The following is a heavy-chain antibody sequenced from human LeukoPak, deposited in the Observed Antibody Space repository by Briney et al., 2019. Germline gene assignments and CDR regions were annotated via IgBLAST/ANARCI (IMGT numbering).Heavy chain of an antibody. D-gene: IGHD3-22*01. CDR1: GYTFTSYG. Sequence: ASVKVSCKASGYTFTSYGISWVRQAPGQGLECMGWISAYNGNTNYAQKLQGRVTMTTDTSTSTAYMELRSLRSDDTAVYYCARGRRYDSSGHDHHWFDPWGQGTLVTVSS. J-gene: IGHJ5*02. V-gene: IGHV1-18*01. CDR2: ISAYNGNT. CDR3: ARGRRYDSSGHDHHWFDP.